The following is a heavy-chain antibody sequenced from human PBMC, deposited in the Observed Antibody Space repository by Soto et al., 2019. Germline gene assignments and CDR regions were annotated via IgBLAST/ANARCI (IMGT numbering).Heavy chain of an antibody. CDR1: GFTFSSYG. J-gene: IGHJ3*02. CDR3: AKDLSTGGYGEDDAFDI. CDR2: ISYDGSNK. D-gene: IGHD4-17*01. Sequence: GGSLRLSCAASGFTFSSYGMHWVRQAPGKGLEWVAVISYDGSNKYYADSVKGRFTISRDNSKNTLYLQMNSLRAEDTAVYYCAKDLSTGGYGEDDAFDIWGQGTMVTVSS. V-gene: IGHV3-30*18.